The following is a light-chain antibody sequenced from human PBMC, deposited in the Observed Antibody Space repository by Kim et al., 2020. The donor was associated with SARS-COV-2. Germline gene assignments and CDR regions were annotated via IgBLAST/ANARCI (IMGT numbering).Light chain of an antibody. CDR2: LNSDGSH. V-gene: IGLV4-69*01. CDR3: QTWGTGIQV. CDR1: SGHSSYA. J-gene: IGLJ3*02. Sequence: QLVLTQSPSASASLGVSVKLTCTLSSGHSSYAIAWHQQQPEKGPRYLMKLNSDGSHSKGDGIPDRFSGSSSGAERYLTISSLQSEDEADYYCQTWGTGIQVFGGRTQLTVL.